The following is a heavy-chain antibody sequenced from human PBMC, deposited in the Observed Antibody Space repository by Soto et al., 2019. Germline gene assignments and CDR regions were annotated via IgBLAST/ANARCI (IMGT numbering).Heavy chain of an antibody. V-gene: IGHV5-51*01. J-gene: IGHJ6*02. D-gene: IGHD4-17*01. CDR3: ARVKTTVVTPGYYYYYYGMDV. CDR2: IYPGDSDT. CDR1: GYSFTSYW. Sequence: PGESLKISCKGSGYSFTSYWIGWVRQMPGKGLEWMGIIYPGDSDTRYSPSFQGQVTISADKSISTAYLQWSGLKASDTAMYYCARVKTTVVTPGYYYYYYGMDVWGQGTTVTVSS.